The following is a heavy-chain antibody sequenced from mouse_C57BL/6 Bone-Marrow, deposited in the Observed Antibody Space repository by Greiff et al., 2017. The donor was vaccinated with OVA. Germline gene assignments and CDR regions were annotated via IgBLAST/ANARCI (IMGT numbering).Heavy chain of an antibody. D-gene: IGHD3-1*01. CDR1: GFTFSSYA. V-gene: IGHV5-4*03. J-gene: IGHJ2*01. Sequence: EVKLMESGGGLVKPGGSLKLSCAASGFTFSSYAMSWVRQTPEKRLEWVATISDGGSYTYYPDNVKGRFTISRDNAKNNLYLQMSHLKSEDTAMYYCARLTGLIAYWGQGTTLTVSS. CDR3: ARLTGLIAY. CDR2: ISDGGSYT.